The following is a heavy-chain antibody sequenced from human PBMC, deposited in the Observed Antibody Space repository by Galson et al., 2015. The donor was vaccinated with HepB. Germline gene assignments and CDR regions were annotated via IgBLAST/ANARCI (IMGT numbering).Heavy chain of an antibody. CDR3: ARAGLDYYGSGSYYFDY. V-gene: IGHV3-53*01. Sequence: SLRLSCAASGFTVSSNYMSWVRQAPGKGLEWVSVIYSGGSTYYADSVKGRFTISRDNSKNTLYVQMNSLRAEDTAVYYCARAGLDYYGSGSYYFDYWGQGTLVTVSS. J-gene: IGHJ4*02. CDR2: IYSGGST. CDR1: GFTVSSNY. D-gene: IGHD3-10*01.